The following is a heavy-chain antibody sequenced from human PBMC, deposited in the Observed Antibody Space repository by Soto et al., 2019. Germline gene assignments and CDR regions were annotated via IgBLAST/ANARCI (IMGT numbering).Heavy chain of an antibody. Sequence: PSETLSLTCDVSGGSINSGGYSWSWIRQPPGKGLEWVGYIYQSGSTYYNPSLRSRLTISIDRSKNQFSLKLTSVTAADTAVYYCAGSGRYYRFDYWGQGTLVTVSS. CDR3: AGSGRYYRFDY. V-gene: IGHV4-30-2*01. CDR1: GGSINSGGYS. J-gene: IGHJ4*02. CDR2: IYQSGST. D-gene: IGHD1-26*01.